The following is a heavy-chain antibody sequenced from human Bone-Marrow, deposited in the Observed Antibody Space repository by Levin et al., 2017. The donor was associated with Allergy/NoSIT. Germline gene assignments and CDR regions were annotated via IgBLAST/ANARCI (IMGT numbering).Heavy chain of an antibody. CDR1: GFTFTDHY. CDR2: IANKGGNYNT. Sequence: GGSLRLSCAGSGFTFTDHYIDSVRQAPGMGLEWVGRIANKGGNYNTQYAASVKGRFTISRDDSKNSVYLQMSSLKTEDTAVYYCADVGHSYGLDVWGEGTAVTVSS. J-gene: IGHJ6*04. CDR3: ADVGHSYGLDV. V-gene: IGHV3-72*01. D-gene: IGHD5-12*01.